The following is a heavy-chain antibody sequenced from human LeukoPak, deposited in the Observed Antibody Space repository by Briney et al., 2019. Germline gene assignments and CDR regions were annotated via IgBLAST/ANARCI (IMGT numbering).Heavy chain of an antibody. Sequence: KSGGSLRLSCAASGFTFSSYSMNWVRQAPGKGLEWVSSISSSSSYIYYADSVEGRFTISRDNAKNSLYLQMNSLRAEDTAVYYCARGDSKVVPAAIAYWGQGTLVTVSS. CDR1: GFTFSSYS. J-gene: IGHJ4*02. D-gene: IGHD2-2*02. V-gene: IGHV3-21*01. CDR2: ISSSSSYI. CDR3: ARGDSKVVPAAIAY.